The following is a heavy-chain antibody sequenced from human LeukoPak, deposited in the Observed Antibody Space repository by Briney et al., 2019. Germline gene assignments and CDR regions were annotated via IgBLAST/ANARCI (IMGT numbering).Heavy chain of an antibody. D-gene: IGHD4-23*01. V-gene: IGHV1-2*06. CDR1: GYTFTGYD. Sequence: VASVKVSCKASGYTFTGYDMHWVRQAPGQGLEWMGRINPNSGGTNYAQKFQGRVTMTRDTSISTAYMELSRLRSDDTAVYYCARLGGNFPYFDYWGQGTLVTVSS. J-gene: IGHJ4*02. CDR2: INPNSGGT. CDR3: ARLGGNFPYFDY.